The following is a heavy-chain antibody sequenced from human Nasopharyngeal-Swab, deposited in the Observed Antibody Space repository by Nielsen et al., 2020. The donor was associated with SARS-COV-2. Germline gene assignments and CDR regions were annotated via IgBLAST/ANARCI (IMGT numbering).Heavy chain of an antibody. Sequence: ASVKVSCNTSGYTFASFDINWVRQATGRGLEWVGWMNRDSGDTHYAQEFQGKVTLTRDTSRSTAYMELSSLRSEDTAVYYCARGPRPKRHLDYWGQGTLVTVSS. J-gene: IGHJ4*02. V-gene: IGHV1-8*01. CDR1: GYTFASFD. CDR2: MNRDSGDT. CDR3: ARGPRPKRHLDY. D-gene: IGHD1-1*01.